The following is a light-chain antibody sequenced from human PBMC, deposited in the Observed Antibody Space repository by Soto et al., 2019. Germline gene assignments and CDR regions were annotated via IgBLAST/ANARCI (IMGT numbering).Light chain of an antibody. J-gene: IGKJ1*01. V-gene: IGKV3-11*01. CDR2: DAS. CDR1: QSVTTY. CDR3: QQHSHWPPWT. Sequence: EIGLTQSAAALSLSAGERATLSCGASQSVTTYLAWYQQKPGQAPRLLVYDASTRATGTPARFSGSGSGTDFTLTISNLEPQDFAVYYCQQHSHWPPWTFGQGTKVDIK.